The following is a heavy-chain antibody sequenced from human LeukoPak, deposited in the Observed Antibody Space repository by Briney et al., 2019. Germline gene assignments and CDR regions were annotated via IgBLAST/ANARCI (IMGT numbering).Heavy chain of an antibody. CDR2: IRYDGSNK. CDR1: GFTFSSYG. Sequence: PAGSLRLSCAASGFTFSSYGTHWVRQAPGKGLEWVAFIRYDGSNKYYADSVKGRFTISRDNSKNTLYLQMNSLRAEDTAVYHCANGEVAAGVYWGQGTLVTVSS. CDR3: ANGEVAAGVY. D-gene: IGHD6-19*01. V-gene: IGHV3-30*02. J-gene: IGHJ4*02.